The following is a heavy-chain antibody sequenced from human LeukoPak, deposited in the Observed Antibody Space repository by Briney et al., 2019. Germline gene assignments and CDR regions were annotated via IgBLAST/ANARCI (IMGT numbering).Heavy chain of an antibody. J-gene: IGHJ3*02. CDR2: ISYDGSNK. V-gene: IGHV3-30*01. D-gene: IGHD6-6*01. Sequence: GRSLRLSCAASGFTFSSYAMHWVRQAPGKGLEWVAVISYDGSNKYYADSVKGRFTISRGNSKNTLYLQMNSLRAEDTAVYYCARGQGSSGAFDIWGQGTMVTVSS. CDR3: ARGQGSSGAFDI. CDR1: GFTFSSYA.